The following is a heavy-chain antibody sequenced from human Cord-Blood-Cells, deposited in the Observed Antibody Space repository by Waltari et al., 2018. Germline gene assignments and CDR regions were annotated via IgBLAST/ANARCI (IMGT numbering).Heavy chain of an antibody. J-gene: IGHJ3*02. D-gene: IGHD2-2*02. Sequence: QLQLQESGPGLVKPSETLSLTCTVSGGSISSSSYYWGWIRQPPGKGREWIGSIYYSENTYYNPALKSRVTISVDTSKNQFSLKLSSVTAADTAVYYCARHLANVVVPAAISNAFDIWGQGTMVTVSS. CDR1: GGSISSSSYY. CDR2: IYYSENT. CDR3: ARHLANVVVPAAISNAFDI. V-gene: IGHV4-39*01.